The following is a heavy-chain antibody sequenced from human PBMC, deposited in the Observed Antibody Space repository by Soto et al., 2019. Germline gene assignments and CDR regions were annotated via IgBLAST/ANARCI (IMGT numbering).Heavy chain of an antibody. CDR3: ERGVLP. J-gene: IGHJ5*01. Sequence: QVQLQESGPGLVQPSQTLSLTCTVSGGSISSGGYYWSWIRQHPGTGLEWIGHISYSGSTYYNTTRESRVTISVDASGNQFSLIVNSVTAAVTAEYYCERGVLPWGRGALVTVSS. CDR2: ISYSGST. CDR1: GGSISSGGYY. V-gene: IGHV4-31*03.